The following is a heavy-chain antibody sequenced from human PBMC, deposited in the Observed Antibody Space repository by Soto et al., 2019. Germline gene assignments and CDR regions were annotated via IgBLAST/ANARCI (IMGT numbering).Heavy chain of an antibody. Sequence: ASVKVSCKASGYTFTSYYMHWVRQAPGQGLEWMGIINPSGSSTSYAQKFQGRVTMTRDTSTSTVYMELSSLRSEDTAVYYCARWYSSSHILLIYYSSYMDVWGKGNTVTISS. CDR3: ARWYSSSHILLIYYSSYMDV. J-gene: IGHJ6*03. CDR2: INPSGSST. CDR1: GYTFTSYY. V-gene: IGHV1-46*01. D-gene: IGHD6-6*01.